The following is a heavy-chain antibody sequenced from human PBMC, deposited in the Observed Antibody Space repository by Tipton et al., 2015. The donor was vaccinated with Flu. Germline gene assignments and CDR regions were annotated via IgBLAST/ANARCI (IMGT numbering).Heavy chain of an antibody. CDR1: GGSISSYY. V-gene: IGHV4-4*07. J-gene: IGHJ6*02. CDR3: ARERGSGPQNSPAIYYYYYGMDV. Sequence: TLSLTCTVSGGSISSYYWSWIRQPAGKGLEWIGRIYTSGNTNYNPSLKSRVTMSVDTSKNQFSLKLSSVTAADTAVYYCARERGSGPQNSPAIYYYYYGMDVWGQGTTVTVSS. CDR2: IYTSGNT. D-gene: IGHD4-23*01.